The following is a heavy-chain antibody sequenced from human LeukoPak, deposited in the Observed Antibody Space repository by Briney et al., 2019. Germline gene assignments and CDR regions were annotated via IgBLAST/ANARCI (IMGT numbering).Heavy chain of an antibody. D-gene: IGHD3-22*01. CDR3: ASPLTMIVDVEAFDI. Sequence: PGGSLRLSCAASGFTFSSYSMNWVRQAPGKGLEWVSSISSSSSYIYYADSVKSRFTISRDNAKNSLYLQMNSLRDEDTAVYYCASPLTMIVDVEAFDIWGQGTMVTVSS. J-gene: IGHJ3*02. CDR2: ISSSSSYI. V-gene: IGHV3-21*01. CDR1: GFTFSSYS.